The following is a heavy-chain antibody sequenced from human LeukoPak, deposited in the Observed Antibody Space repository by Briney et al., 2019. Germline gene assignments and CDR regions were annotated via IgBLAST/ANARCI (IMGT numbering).Heavy chain of an antibody. V-gene: IGHV1-46*01. J-gene: IGHJ4*02. CDR3: AKDRGTRYFPLDQLDY. Sequence: ASVKVSCKASGYTFTSYYMHWVRQAPGQELEWMGIINPSGGSTSYAQKFQGRVTMTRDTSTSTVYMELSSLRAEDTAVYYCAKDRGTRYFPLDQLDYWGQGTLVTVSS. D-gene: IGHD3-9*01. CDR1: GYTFTSYY. CDR2: INPSGGST.